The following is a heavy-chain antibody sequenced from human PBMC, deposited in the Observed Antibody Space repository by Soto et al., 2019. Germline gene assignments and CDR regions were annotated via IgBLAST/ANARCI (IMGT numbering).Heavy chain of an antibody. Sequence: GGSLRLSCAASGFTFKIYALHWVRQAPGKGLEWVAVISFDGSKKYYTDSVKGRFTISRDNLKNTLYLQMNNLRVEDAALYFCAREDDYGYRYINYGLDVWGQAPTVTVSS. J-gene: IGHJ6*02. CDR2: ISFDGSKK. V-gene: IGHV3-30-3*01. D-gene: IGHD4-17*01. CDR3: AREDDYGYRYINYGLDV. CDR1: GFTFKIYA.